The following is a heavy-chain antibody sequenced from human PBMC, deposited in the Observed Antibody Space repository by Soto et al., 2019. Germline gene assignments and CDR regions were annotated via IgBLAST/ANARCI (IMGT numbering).Heavy chain of an antibody. D-gene: IGHD3-22*01. V-gene: IGHV3-30*18. CDR2: ISYDGSNT. CDR1: GFTFSSYG. J-gene: IGHJ4*02. Sequence: QVQLVESGGGVVQPGRSLRLSCVASGFTFSSYGMHWVRQAPGKGLEWVAVISYDGSNTYYADSVKGRFTISRDNSKNTLYLQMNSLRAEDTAVYYCAKDQSYDSSAYYGLDDWGQGTLVTVSS. CDR3: AKDQSYDSSAYYGLDD.